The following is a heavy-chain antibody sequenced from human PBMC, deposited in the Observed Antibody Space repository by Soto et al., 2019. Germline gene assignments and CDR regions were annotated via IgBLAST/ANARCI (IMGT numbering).Heavy chain of an antibody. CDR3: SNGGIQIWLPGY. J-gene: IGHJ4*02. Sequence: PGGSLRLSCAGSGFTFSSYALTWVRQAPGKGLEWVSAISGSGDSTYYADSVKGRFTISRDNSKNTLFLQMNSLRAEDTAVYYCSNGGIQIWLPGYWGQGTLVTVSS. CDR2: ISGSGDST. V-gene: IGHV3-23*01. CDR1: GFTFSSYA. D-gene: IGHD5-18*01.